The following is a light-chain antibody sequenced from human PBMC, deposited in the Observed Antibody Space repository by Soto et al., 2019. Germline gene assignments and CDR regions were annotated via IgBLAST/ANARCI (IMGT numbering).Light chain of an antibody. CDR2: DAS. V-gene: IGKV3-11*01. Sequence: EIVLTQSPATLSLSPGERATLSCRASQSVSSYLAWYQQKPGQAPRLLIYDASNRATGIPARFSGSGSGTDFTLTISSLAPEDLAVYYCQQRSNWPPRITFGQGTRLEIK. CDR3: QQRSNWPPRIT. J-gene: IGKJ5*01. CDR1: QSVSSY.